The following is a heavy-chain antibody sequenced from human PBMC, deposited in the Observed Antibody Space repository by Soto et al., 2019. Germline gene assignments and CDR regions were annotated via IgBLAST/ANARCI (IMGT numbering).Heavy chain of an antibody. Sequence: GGSLRLSCAASGFTFSSYGMHWVRQAPGKGLEWVAVISYDGSNKYYADSVKGRFTISRDNSKNTLYLQMNSLRAEDTAVYYCAKDLNYYDSSGYYHEGSYYYYGMDVWGQGTTVTVSS. V-gene: IGHV3-30*18. CDR1: GFTFSSYG. CDR2: ISYDGSNK. J-gene: IGHJ6*02. CDR3: AKDLNYYDSSGYYHEGSYYYYGMDV. D-gene: IGHD3-22*01.